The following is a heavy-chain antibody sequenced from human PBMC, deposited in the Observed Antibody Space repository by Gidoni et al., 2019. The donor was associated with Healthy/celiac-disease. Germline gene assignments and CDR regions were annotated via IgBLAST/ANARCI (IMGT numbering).Heavy chain of an antibody. Sequence: QVQLVESGGGVVQPGRSLRLSCAASGFTFSSYGMHWVRQAPGKGLEWVAVISYDGSNKYYADSVKGRFTISRDNSKNTLYLQMNSLRAEDTAVYYCAKLRYFDWLVPYFDYWGQGTLVTVSS. CDR1: GFTFSSYG. V-gene: IGHV3-30*18. CDR3: AKLRYFDWLVPYFDY. J-gene: IGHJ4*02. D-gene: IGHD3-9*01. CDR2: ISYDGSNK.